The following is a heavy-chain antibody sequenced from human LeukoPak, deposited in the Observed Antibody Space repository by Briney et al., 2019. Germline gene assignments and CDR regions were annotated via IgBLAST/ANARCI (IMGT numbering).Heavy chain of an antibody. J-gene: IGHJ4*02. V-gene: IGHV3-9*01. Sequence: GRSLRLSCAASGFTFDDYAMHWVRQAPGKGLEWVSGISWNSGSIGYADSVKGRFTISRDNAKNSLYLQMNSLRAEDTALYYCAKAKYYYDSSGYYYYGYCFDYWGQGTLVTVSS. CDR2: ISWNSGSI. CDR3: AKAKYYYDSSGYYYYGYCFDY. D-gene: IGHD3-22*01. CDR1: GFTFDDYA.